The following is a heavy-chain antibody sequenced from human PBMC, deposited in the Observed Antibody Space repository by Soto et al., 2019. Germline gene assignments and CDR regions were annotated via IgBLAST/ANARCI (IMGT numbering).Heavy chain of an antibody. J-gene: IGHJ4*02. CDR2: IHYSGST. CDR3: TKYRRTDAEGYSLDY. CDR1: GGSISGSY. D-gene: IGHD2-15*01. Sequence: PSETLSLTCTVSGGSISGSYWSWIRQTPGKVLEWVGYIHYSGSTNYNPSLKSRVTMSVDSAKNQFSLQLSSVTAADTAVYFCTKYRRTDAEGYSLDYWGQGALVTAPQ. V-gene: IGHV4-59*01.